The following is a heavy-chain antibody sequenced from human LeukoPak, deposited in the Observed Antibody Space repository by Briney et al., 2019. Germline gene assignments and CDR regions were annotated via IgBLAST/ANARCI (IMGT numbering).Heavy chain of an antibody. CDR3: AREEDYYDSSGYYGL. D-gene: IGHD3-22*01. J-gene: IGHJ4*02. CDR1: GFTFSSYG. Sequence: GGSLRLSCAASGFTFSSYGMHWVRQAPGKGLEWVAVISYDGSNKYYADSVKGRFTISRDNSKNTLYLQMNSLRAEDTAVYYCAREEDYYDSSGYYGLWGQGTLVTVSS. CDR2: ISYDGSNK. V-gene: IGHV3-30*03.